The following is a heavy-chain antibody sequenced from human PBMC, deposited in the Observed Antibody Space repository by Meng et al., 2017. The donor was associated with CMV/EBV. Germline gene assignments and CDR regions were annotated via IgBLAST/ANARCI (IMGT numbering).Heavy chain of an antibody. CDR3: ARLAPLSETYSYGSGSYAPPGMDV. CDR2: IYYSGST. V-gene: IGHV4-59*01. CDR1: GGSISSYY. Sequence: PETLSLTCPVSGGSISSYYWSWIRQPPGKGLEWIGYIYYSGSTHYNPSLKSRVTTSVDTPKNQSSLKLSSVTAADTAVYDWARLAPLSETYSYGSGSYAPPGMDVWGQGTTVTVSS. D-gene: IGHD3-10*01. J-gene: IGHJ6*02.